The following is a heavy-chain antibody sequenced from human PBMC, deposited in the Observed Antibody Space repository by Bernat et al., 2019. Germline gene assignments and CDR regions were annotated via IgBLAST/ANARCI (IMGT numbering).Heavy chain of an antibody. D-gene: IGHD2-2*01. Sequence: QVQLQQSGPGLVKPSQTLSLTCAISGDSVSSNSAAWNWIRQSPSRGLEWLGRTYYRSKWYNDYAVSVKSRITINPDTSKNQFSLQLNSVTPEDTAVYYCARTKVGFVLVPAAMLSYYYGMDVWGQGTTVTVSS. J-gene: IGHJ6*02. CDR2: TYYRSKWYN. CDR1: GDSVSSNSAA. V-gene: IGHV6-1*01. CDR3: ARTKVGFVLVPAAMLSYYYGMDV.